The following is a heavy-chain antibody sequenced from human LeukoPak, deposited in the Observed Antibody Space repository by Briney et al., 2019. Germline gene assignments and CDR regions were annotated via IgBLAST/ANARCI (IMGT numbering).Heavy chain of an antibody. CDR1: GFTVSSIY. J-gene: IGHJ1*01. Sequence: PGGSLRLSCAASGFTVSSIYMNWVRQAPGKGLEWVSIIYSDESAYYADSVRGRFTISRDDSNNTLSLQMNNLNPEDSAVYYCARDVPAPHWGQGTLVTASS. D-gene: IGHD2-2*01. CDR2: IYSDESA. V-gene: IGHV3-66*02. CDR3: ARDVPAPH.